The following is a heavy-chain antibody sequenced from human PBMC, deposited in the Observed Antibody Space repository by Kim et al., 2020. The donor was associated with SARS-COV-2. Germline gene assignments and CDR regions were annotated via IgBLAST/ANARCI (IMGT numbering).Heavy chain of an antibody. D-gene: IGHD3-22*01. J-gene: IGHJ4*02. Sequence: KGRFTIPRDNSTNTLYLQMNSLRAEDTAVYYCARGGSGYDSSGYYGDPDYWGQGTLVTVSS. V-gene: IGHV3-30*07. CDR3: ARGGSGYDSSGYYGDPDY.